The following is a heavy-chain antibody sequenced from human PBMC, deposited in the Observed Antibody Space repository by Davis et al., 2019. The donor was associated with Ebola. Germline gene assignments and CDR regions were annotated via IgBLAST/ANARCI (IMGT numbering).Heavy chain of an antibody. CDR1: GYAFTSYD. CDR3: ARSGVRGYYNGMDV. V-gene: IGHV1-8*01. D-gene: IGHD1-14*01. CDR2: MNPNSGNT. J-gene: IGHJ6*02. Sequence: AASVKVSCKASGYAFTSYDINWVRQATGQGLEWMGWMNPNSGNTGYVERFQGRVTMSRNTSISTVYMELSSLRSEDTAVYYCARSGVRGYYNGMDVWGQGTTVTVSS.